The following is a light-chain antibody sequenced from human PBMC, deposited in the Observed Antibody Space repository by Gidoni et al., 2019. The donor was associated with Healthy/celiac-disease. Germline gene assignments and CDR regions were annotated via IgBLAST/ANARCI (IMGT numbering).Light chain of an antibody. CDR3: MQALQTLLT. CDR1: QSLLHSNGYNY. V-gene: IGKV2-28*01. CDR2: WGS. J-gene: IGKJ4*01. Sequence: DIVMTQSPLSLPVTPGEPASISCRSSQSLLHSNGYNYLDWYLQKPGQSPQLLIYWGSNRASGVPDRFSGSGSVTDFTLKISRVEAAYVGVYYCMQALQTLLTFGGGTKVEIK.